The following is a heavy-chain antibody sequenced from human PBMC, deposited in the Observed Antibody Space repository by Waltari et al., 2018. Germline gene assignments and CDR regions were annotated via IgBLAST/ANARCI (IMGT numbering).Heavy chain of an antibody. CDR3: ARGRWGRFGY. J-gene: IGHJ4*02. Sequence: QVQLQQWGAGLLQPSETLSLTSAVYGGSFSGYYWSWIPQPPGKGREWIGEINHSGSTNYHPSLKSRFTISVDTSKNQFSLKLSSVTAADTAVYYCARGRWGRFGYWGQGTLVTVSS. CDR1: GGSFSGYY. V-gene: IGHV4-34*01. D-gene: IGHD2-8*02. CDR2: INHSGST.